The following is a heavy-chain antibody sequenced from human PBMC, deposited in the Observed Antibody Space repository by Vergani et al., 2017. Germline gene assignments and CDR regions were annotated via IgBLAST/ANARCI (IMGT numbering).Heavy chain of an antibody. J-gene: IGHJ6*03. CDR1: GYTFTSYG. CDR3: ARENPSLGITIFGVYYMDV. D-gene: IGHD3-3*01. CDR2: ISAYNGNT. Sequence: QVQLVQSGAEVKKPGASVTVSCKASGYTFTSYGISWVRQAPGQGLEWMGWISAYNGNTNYAQKLQGRVTMTTDTSTSTAYMELRSLRSDDTAVYYCARENPSLGITIFGVYYMDVWGKGTTVTVSS. V-gene: IGHV1-18*01.